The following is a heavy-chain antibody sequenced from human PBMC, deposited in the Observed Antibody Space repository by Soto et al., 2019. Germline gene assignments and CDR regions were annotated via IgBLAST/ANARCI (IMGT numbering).Heavy chain of an antibody. J-gene: IGHJ6*02. CDR2: IIPILGIA. Sequence: SVKVSCKASGGTFSSYTISWVRQAPGQGLEWMGRIIPILGIANYAQKFQGRVTITADKSTSTAYMELRSLRSEDTAVYYCARLRFLEWLWPPGVDVWGRGTTVTVSS. D-gene: IGHD3-3*01. CDR3: ARLRFLEWLWPPGVDV. V-gene: IGHV1-69*02. CDR1: GGTFSSYT.